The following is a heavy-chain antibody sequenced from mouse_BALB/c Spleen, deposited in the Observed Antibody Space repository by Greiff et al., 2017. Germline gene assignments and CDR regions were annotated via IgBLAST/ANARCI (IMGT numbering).Heavy chain of an antibody. D-gene: IGHD2-14*01. CDR1: GFTFSDYY. CDR3: TREDYRYFAY. V-gene: IGHV5-4*02. J-gene: IGHJ3*01. Sequence: EVQRVESGGGLVKPGGSLKLSCAASGFTFSDYYMYWVRQTPEKRLEWVATISSGGSYTYYPDSVKGRFTISRDNAKNTLYLQMSSLKSEDTAMYYCTREDYRYFAYWGQGTLVTVSA. CDR2: ISSGGSYT.